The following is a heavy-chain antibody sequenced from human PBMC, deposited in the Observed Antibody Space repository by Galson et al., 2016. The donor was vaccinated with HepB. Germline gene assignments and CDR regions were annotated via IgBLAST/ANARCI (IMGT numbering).Heavy chain of an antibody. J-gene: IGHJ4*02. D-gene: IGHD3-3*01. CDR3: ARAPPLEGSDYNTQYYFDF. Sequence: SLRLSCAASGLTFSTYAMSWVRQAPGKGLEWVSLISGGNTYYADSVKGRFTISRDNAKNSLYLQMNSLRAEDTAVYYCARAPPLEGSDYNTQYYFDFWGQGTLVTVSS. CDR1: GLTFSTYA. V-gene: IGHV3-69-1*02. CDR2: LISGGNT.